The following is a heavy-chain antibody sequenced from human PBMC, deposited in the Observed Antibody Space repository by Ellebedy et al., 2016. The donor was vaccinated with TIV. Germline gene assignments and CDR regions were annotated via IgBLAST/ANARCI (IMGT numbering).Heavy chain of an antibody. CDR3: ASGDCGGDCYSE. CDR2: IYYSGST. Sequence: SETLSLTXTVSGGSISSYYWSWIRQPPGKGLEWIGYIYYSGSTNYNPSLKSRVTISVDTSKNQFSLKLSSVTAADTAVYYCASGDCGGDCYSEWGQGTLVTVSS. CDR1: GGSISSYY. J-gene: IGHJ4*02. D-gene: IGHD2-21*01. V-gene: IGHV4-59*01.